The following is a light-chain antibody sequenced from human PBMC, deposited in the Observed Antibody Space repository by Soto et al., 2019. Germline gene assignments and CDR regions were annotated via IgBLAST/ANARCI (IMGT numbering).Light chain of an antibody. CDR2: GAS. CDR1: KPVRSD. Sequence: EIVMTQSPATGSVSPVDACTLSCMASKPVRSDLAWYQHKPGQAPRLLISGASTRATGTPARFSGSGSGTEFTLTISSLQPEDFASYYCLQYDDWPRTFGQGTKVDI. J-gene: IGKJ1*01. CDR3: LQYDDWPRT. V-gene: IGKV3D-15*01.